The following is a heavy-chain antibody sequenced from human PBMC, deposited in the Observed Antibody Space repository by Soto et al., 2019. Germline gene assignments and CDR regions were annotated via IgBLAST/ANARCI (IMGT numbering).Heavy chain of an antibody. CDR1: GFTFSSYW. V-gene: IGHV3-7*01. CDR3: ARVGEPNYYYYYMDV. CDR2: IKQDGSEK. J-gene: IGHJ6*03. Sequence: PGGSLRLSCAASGFTFSSYWRSWVRQAPGKGLEWVANIKQDGSEKYYVDSVKGRFTISRDNAKNSLYLQMNSLRAEDTAVYYCARVGEPNYYYYYMDVWGKGTTVTVSS.